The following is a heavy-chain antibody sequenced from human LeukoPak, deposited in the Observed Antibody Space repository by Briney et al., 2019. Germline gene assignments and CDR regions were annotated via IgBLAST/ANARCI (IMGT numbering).Heavy chain of an antibody. D-gene: IGHD2-2*01. CDR3: AKEEYSTRYYYYGMDV. CDR2: ISGGGDST. CDR1: GFTFSNYW. V-gene: IGHV3-23*01. J-gene: IGHJ6*02. Sequence: GGSLRLSCAASGFTFSNYWMTWVRQAPGEGLEWVSAISGGGDSTFYADSVKGRFTISRDNSKNTLYLQMSSLRAEDTAIYYCAKEEYSTRYYYYGMDVWGQGTTVTVSS.